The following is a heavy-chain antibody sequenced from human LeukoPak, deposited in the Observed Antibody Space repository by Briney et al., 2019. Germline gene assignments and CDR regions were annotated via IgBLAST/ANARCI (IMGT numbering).Heavy chain of an antibody. CDR2: SSYSGST. V-gene: IGHV4-31*03. CDR1: GGPISTAGDY. J-gene: IGHJ6*02. CDR3: ARESFGLDV. Sequence: PSQTLSLTCTVSGGPISTAGDYWSWLRQHPGKGLEWIGYSSYSGSTYYNPSLKSRVTISVDTSKNQFSLKLSSVTAADTAVSYCARESFGLDVWGQGTTVTVSS.